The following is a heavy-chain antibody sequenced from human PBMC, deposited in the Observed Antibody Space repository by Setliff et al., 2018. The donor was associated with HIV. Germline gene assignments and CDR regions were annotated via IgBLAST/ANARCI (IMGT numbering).Heavy chain of an antibody. CDR1: GGSLSGYY. Sequence: SETLSLTCAVYGGSLSGYYWSWVRQSPGRGLEWIGEINQSGNTNFNQSLKSRLIISVDTSKSQFSLKLTSVTAADTALYYCAREGGQGYSGSGSFYHRNFDLWGRGTLVTVSS. J-gene: IGHJ2*01. CDR3: AREGGQGYSGSGSFYHRNFDL. CDR2: INQSGNT. D-gene: IGHD3-10*01. V-gene: IGHV4-34*01.